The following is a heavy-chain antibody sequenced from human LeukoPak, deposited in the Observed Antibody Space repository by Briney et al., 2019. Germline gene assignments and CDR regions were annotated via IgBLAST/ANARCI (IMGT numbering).Heavy chain of an antibody. V-gene: IGHV3-49*03. CDR2: IRSKAYGGTT. J-gene: IGHJ6*03. D-gene: IGHD4-11*01. Sequence: GGSLRLSCTASGFTFGDYAMSWFRQAPGKGLEWVGFIRSKAYGGTTEYAASVKGRSTISRDDSKSIAYLQMNSLKTEDTAVYYCTRLTTSYDYYYYMDVWGKGTTVTVSS. CDR3: TRLTTSYDYYYYMDV. CDR1: GFTFGDYA.